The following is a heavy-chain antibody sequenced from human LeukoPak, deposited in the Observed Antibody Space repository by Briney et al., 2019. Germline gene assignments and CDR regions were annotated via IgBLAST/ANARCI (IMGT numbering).Heavy chain of an antibody. V-gene: IGHV4-4*09. CDR2: IYSSGST. J-gene: IGHJ6*04. CDR1: AGSISGYY. Sequence: PSETLSLTCSVSAGSISGYYCSWIRKPPRQTLEWIGYIYSSGSTNYNPSLQSRVTMSVDTSMNQFSLRLSSVTAADTAVYYCARFTYTTRPSDVWGKGTTVTVSS. CDR3: ARFTYTTRPSDV. D-gene: IGHD3-16*01.